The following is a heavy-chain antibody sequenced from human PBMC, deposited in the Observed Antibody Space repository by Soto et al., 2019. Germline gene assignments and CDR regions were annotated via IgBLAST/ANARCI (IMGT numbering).Heavy chain of an antibody. CDR2: IIPIFGTA. V-gene: IGHV1-69*06. D-gene: IGHD1-26*01. J-gene: IGHJ6*02. CDR3: ARTMGATTRNYYYYYGMDV. CDR1: GGTFSSYA. Sequence: SVKVSCKASGGTFSSYAISWVRQAPGQGLEWMGGIIPIFGTANYAQKFQGRVTITADKSTSTAYMELSSLRSEDTAVYYCARTMGATTRNYYYYYGMDVWGQGTTVTVSS.